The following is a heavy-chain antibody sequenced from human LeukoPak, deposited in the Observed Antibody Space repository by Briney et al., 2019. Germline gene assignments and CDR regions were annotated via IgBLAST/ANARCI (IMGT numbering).Heavy chain of an antibody. V-gene: IGHV3-33*01. Sequence: GGSLRLSCEAAGFTFSTNGMHWVGQAPGKGLEWVAHVWYDGGNRYYADSVKGRFTISRDNSKSTLYLQMDSLRAEDTAMYYCARGTWSSGSFYYFDHWGQGTLVTVSS. CDR2: VWYDGGNR. CDR3: ARGTWSSGSFYYFDH. J-gene: IGHJ4*02. D-gene: IGHD3-22*01. CDR1: GFTFSTNG.